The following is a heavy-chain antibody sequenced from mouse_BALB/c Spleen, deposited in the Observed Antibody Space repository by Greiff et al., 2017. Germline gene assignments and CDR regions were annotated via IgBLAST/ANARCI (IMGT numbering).Heavy chain of an antibody. Sequence: QVHVKQSGAELVKPGASVKLSCKASGYTFTSYYMYWVKQRPGQGLEWIGGINPSNGGTNFNEKFKSKATLTVDKSSSTAYMQLSSLTSEDSAVYYCTRDYYYGSSYFFYAMDYWGQGTSVTVSS. CDR3: TRDYYYGSSYFFYAMDY. CDR1: GYTFTSYY. V-gene: IGHV1S81*02. CDR2: INPSNGGT. D-gene: IGHD1-1*01. J-gene: IGHJ4*01.